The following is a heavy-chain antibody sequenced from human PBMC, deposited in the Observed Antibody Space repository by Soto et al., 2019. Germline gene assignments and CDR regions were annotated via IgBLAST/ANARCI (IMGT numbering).Heavy chain of an antibody. CDR1: GYTFTTYG. D-gene: IGHD3-3*01. CDR2: INAGNGNT. Sequence: ASVKVSCKTSGYTFTTYGIHWVRQAPGQRLEWMGWINAGNGNTKYSQKFQGRVTITRDTSASTAYMELSSLRSEDTAVYYCARESYYDFWSGWRDYYYYMDVWGKGTTVTVSS. V-gene: IGHV1-3*01. J-gene: IGHJ6*03. CDR3: ARESYYDFWSGWRDYYYYMDV.